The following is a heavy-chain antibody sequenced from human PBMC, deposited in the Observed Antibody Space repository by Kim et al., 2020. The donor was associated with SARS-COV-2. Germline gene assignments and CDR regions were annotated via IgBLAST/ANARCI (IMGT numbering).Heavy chain of an antibody. CDR1: GGSISSGGYY. J-gene: IGHJ4*02. Sequence: SETLSLTCTVSGGSISSGGYYWSWIRQHPGKGLEWIGYIYYSGSTYYNPSLKSRVTISVDTSKNQFSLKLSSVTAADTAVYYCARGRYDFWSGYYHFDYWGQGTLVTVSS. V-gene: IGHV4-31*03. CDR3: ARGRYDFWSGYYHFDY. D-gene: IGHD3-3*01. CDR2: IYYSGST.